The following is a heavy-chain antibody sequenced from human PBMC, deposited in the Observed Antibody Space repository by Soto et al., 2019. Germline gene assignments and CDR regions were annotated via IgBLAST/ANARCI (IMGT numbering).Heavy chain of an antibody. V-gene: IGHV3-23*01. J-gene: IGHJ4*02. CDR2: ASGSGSGT. D-gene: IGHD2-21*01. CDR1: GFTFSDFA. Sequence: EVQLLESGGGSVHPGESLRLSCAASGFTFSDFAMAWVRQAPGKGMEWVSSASGSGSGTYYAESVKGRFTISRDNSKNTLLLHMTNLRAGDTALYFCAKGRPGVAAAPDYWGQGTLVTVSS. CDR3: AKGRPGVAAAPDY.